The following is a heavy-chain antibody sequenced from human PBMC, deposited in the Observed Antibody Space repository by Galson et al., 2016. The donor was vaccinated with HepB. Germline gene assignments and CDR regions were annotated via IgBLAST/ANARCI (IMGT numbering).Heavy chain of an antibody. D-gene: IGHD2-2*01. Sequence: SLRLSCAVSGFTFSNAWMSWVRQAPGKGLEWVGRIKSKTDGGTTDYAAPVKGRFTISRDDSQNTLYLRMNSLKTEDTAVYYCTAPILGYCISTSCRYYYYGMDVWGQGTTVTVSS. CDR1: GFTFSNAW. CDR2: IKSKTDGGTT. V-gene: IGHV3-15*01. J-gene: IGHJ6*02. CDR3: TAPILGYCISTSCRYYYYGMDV.